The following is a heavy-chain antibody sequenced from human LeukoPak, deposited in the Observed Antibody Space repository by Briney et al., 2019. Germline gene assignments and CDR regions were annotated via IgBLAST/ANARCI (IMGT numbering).Heavy chain of an antibody. V-gene: IGHV4-39*07. CDR3: ATALSMVRGVTFDY. D-gene: IGHD3-10*01. Sequence: SETLSLTCTVSGGSISSSSYYWGWIRQPPGKGLEWIGSIYYSGNTYYNPSLKSRVTTSVDTSKNQFSLKLSSVTAADTAVYYCATALSMVRGVTFDYWGQGTLVTVSS. CDR2: IYYSGNT. J-gene: IGHJ4*02. CDR1: GGSISSSSYY.